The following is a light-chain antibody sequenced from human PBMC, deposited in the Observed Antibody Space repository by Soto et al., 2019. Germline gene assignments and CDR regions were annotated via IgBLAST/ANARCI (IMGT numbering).Light chain of an antibody. V-gene: IGKV3D-20*02. CDR2: AAS. CDR3: QQRSSWPLT. CDR1: QSVSSSY. Sequence: ENVLTQSPGTLSLSSGERATLSCRASQSVSSSYLAWYQQKPGQPPRLLIYAASTRATGIPDRFSGSGSGTDFTLTITSLEPEDFAVYYCQQRSSWPLTFGGGTRVE. J-gene: IGKJ4*01.